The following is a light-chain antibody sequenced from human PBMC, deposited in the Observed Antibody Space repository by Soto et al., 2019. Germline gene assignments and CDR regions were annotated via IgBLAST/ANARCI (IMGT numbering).Light chain of an antibody. J-gene: IGKJ2*01. CDR3: RVRSHWPAFTYP. CDR1: QSVDTL. V-gene: IGKV3-11*01. Sequence: EIVLTQSPATLSLSAGERVTLSCRSSQSVDTLVAWYQQQVGRTPRLLISETSSRATGVPARFSGSGSGTDFTLTISRLEPEDFAIYGCRVRSHWPAFTYPFGQGNKLEVK. CDR2: ETS.